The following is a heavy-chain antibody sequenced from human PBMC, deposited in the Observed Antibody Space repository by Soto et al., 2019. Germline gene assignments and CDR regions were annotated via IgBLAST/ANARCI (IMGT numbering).Heavy chain of an antibody. J-gene: IGHJ6*02. Sequence: GGSLRLSCAASGFTLSDYWMHWVRQVPGKGLLWVSRISVDGRGTTYADSVKGRFTISRDNAKNTLYLQMNSLRAEDTAVYYCARDRATTGYYYYYGMDVWGQGTTVTVSS. CDR1: GFTLSDYW. D-gene: IGHD1-26*01. CDR3: ARDRATTGYYYYYGMDV. V-gene: IGHV3-74*03. CDR2: ISVDGRGT.